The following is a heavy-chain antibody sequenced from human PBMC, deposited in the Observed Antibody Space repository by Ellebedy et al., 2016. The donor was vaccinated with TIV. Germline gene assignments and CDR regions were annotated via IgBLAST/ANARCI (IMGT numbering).Heavy chain of an antibody. CDR3: ARDFTHYDSSGYFGAFDV. J-gene: IGHJ3*01. CDR1: GFSVSDNY. CDR2: IFSGGST. D-gene: IGHD3-22*01. V-gene: IGHV3-53*01. Sequence: GESLKISXAASGFSVSDNYINWVRQAPGKGLDWVSVIFSGGSTFYADSVKGRFTISRDNSKNTLYLQMNNLRAEDTAVYYCARDFTHYDSSGYFGAFDVWGQGTMVTVSS.